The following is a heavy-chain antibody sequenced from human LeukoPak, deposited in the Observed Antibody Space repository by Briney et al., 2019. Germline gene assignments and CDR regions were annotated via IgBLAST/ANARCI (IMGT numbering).Heavy chain of an antibody. V-gene: IGHV1-2*02. CDR3: ARDRPDYGVDY. D-gene: IGHD4-17*01. CDR1: GYTFTGYY. J-gene: IGHJ4*02. Sequence: ASVKVSCKASGYTFTGYYMHWVRQAPGQGLEWMGWINPNSGGTNYAQEFQGRVTMTRDTSISTAYMELSRLRSDDTAVYYCARDRPDYGVDYWGQGTLVTVSS. CDR2: INPNSGGT.